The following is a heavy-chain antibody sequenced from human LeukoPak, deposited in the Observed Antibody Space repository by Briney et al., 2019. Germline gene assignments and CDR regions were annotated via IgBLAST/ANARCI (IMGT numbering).Heavy chain of an antibody. CDR3: AREYRVRRSPLDY. D-gene: IGHD2-2*01. CDR1: GYTFTSYA. J-gene: IGHJ4*02. CDR2: INAGNGNT. V-gene: IGHV1-3*01. Sequence: ASVKVSCKASGYTFTSYAMHWVRQAPGQRLEWMGWINAGNGNTKYSQKFQGRVTITRDTSASTAYMELSSLRSEDTAVYYCAREYRVRRSPLDYWGQGTLVTVSS.